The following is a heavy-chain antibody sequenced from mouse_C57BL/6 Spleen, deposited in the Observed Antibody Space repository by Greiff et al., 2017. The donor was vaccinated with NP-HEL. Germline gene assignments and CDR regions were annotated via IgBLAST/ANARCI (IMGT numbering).Heavy chain of an antibody. CDR2: IHPNSGST. V-gene: IGHV1-64*01. CDR1: GYTFTSYW. J-gene: IGHJ3*01. CDR3: ARDDGSSYGFAY. Sequence: QVQLQQPGAELVKPGASVKLSCKASGYTFTSYWIHWVKQRPGQGLEWIGMIHPNSGSTNYNEKFKSKATLTVDKSSSTAYMQLSSLTSEDSAVYYCARDDGSSYGFAYWGQGTLVTVSA. D-gene: IGHD1-1*01.